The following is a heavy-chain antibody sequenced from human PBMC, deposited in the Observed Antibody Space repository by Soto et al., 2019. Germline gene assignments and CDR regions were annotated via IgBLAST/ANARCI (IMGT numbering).Heavy chain of an antibody. V-gene: IGHV3-9*01. D-gene: IGHD3-22*01. CDR3: AKDSDYDNRYIDH. Sequence: SEGSLRRSCAAAGFTFADYAVHGVRQAPGKGLEWVSGISGNSGSIGYVDSVKGRFTISRDNAKNSLSPQTNILRAADTALHYCAKDSDYDNRYIDHWGKGTLVTLTS. J-gene: IGHJ4*02. CDR2: ISGNSGSI. CDR1: GFTFADYA.